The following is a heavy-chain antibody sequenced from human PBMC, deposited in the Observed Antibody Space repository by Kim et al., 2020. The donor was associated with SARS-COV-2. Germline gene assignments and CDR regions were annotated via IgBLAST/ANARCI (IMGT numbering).Heavy chain of an antibody. CDR1: GFTFSSYA. CDR3: ARDRRGSYRGVFDY. Sequence: GGSLRLSCAASGFTFSSYAMHWVRQAPGKGLEWVAVISYDGSNKYYADSVKGRFTISRDNSKNTLYLQMNSLRAEDTAVYYCARDRRGSYRGVFDYWGQG. J-gene: IGHJ4*02. D-gene: IGHD1-26*01. V-gene: IGHV3-30-3*01. CDR2: ISYDGSNK.